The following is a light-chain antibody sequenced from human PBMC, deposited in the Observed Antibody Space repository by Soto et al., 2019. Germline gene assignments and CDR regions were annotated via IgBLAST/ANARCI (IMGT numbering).Light chain of an antibody. V-gene: IGLV2-14*01. CDR2: DVS. CDR3: SSYTSSSTPPYV. Sequence: QSVLTQPASVSGSPGQSITISCTGTSSDVGGYNYVSWYQQHPGKATKLMNYDVSNRPSGVTNLLSGSKSGNTASLTISGLQAEDEADYYCSSYTSSSTPPYVFGTGT. CDR1: SSDVGGYNY. J-gene: IGLJ1*01.